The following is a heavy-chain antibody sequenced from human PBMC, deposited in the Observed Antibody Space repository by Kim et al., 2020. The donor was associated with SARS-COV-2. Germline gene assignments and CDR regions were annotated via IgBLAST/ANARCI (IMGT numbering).Heavy chain of an antibody. J-gene: IGHJ6*03. D-gene: IGHD2-21*01. V-gene: IGHV1-8*01. CDR2: MNPNSGNT. CDR3: ARGHLKSSVVVIASRPYYYYMDV. Sequence: ASVKVSCKASGYTFTSYDINWVRQATGQGLEWMGWMNPNSGNTGYAQKFQGRVTMTRNTSISTAYMELSSLRSEDTAVYYCARGHLKSSVVVIASRPYYYYMDVWGKGTPVTVSS. CDR1: GYTFTSYD.